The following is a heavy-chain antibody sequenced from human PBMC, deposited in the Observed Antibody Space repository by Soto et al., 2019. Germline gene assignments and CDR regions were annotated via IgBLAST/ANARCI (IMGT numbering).Heavy chain of an antibody. CDR2: IYYSGST. CDR1: GGSIRSGGYY. D-gene: IGHD2-2*01. V-gene: IGHV4-31*03. CDR3: AREGCSSTSCYGPYGMDV. J-gene: IGHJ6*02. Sequence: SETLSLTCTVSGGSIRSGGYYWSWIRQHPGKGLEWIGYIYYSGSTYYNPSLKSRVIISVDTSKNQFSQKLSSVTAADTAVYYCAREGCSSTSCYGPYGMDVWGQGTTVTVSS.